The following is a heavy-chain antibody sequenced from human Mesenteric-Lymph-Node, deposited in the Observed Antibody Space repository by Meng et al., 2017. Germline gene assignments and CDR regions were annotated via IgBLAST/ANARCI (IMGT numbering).Heavy chain of an antibody. CDR1: GGSFSGYY. CDR2: INHSGST. J-gene: IGHJ4*02. CDR3: ARDPPGVAASISGG. Sequence: SETLSLTCAVYGGSFSGYYWSWIRQPPGKGLEWIGEINHSGSTNYNPSLKSRVTISVDTSKNQFSLKLSSVTAADTAVYYCARDPPGVAASISGGWGQGTLVTVSS. V-gene: IGHV4-34*01. D-gene: IGHD3-3*02.